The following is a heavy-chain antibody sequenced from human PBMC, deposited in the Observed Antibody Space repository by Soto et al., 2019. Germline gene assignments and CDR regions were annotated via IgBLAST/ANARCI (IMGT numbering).Heavy chain of an antibody. D-gene: IGHD3-22*01. CDR3: TRKFTMIDQGYFDY. Sequence: GGSLRLSCTASGFTFGDYAMSWVRQAPGKGLEWVGFIRSKAYGGTTEYAASVKGRFTISRDDSKSIAYLQMNSLKTEDTAVYYCTRKFTMIDQGYFDYWGQGTLVTVSS. V-gene: IGHV3-49*04. J-gene: IGHJ4*02. CDR2: IRSKAYGGTT. CDR1: GFTFGDYA.